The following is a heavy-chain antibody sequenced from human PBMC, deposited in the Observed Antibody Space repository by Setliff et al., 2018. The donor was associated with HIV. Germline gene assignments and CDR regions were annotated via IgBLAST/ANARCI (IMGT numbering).Heavy chain of an antibody. J-gene: IGHJ6*03. CDR3: ARDRGDYYYYMDV. V-gene: IGHV3-23*01. CDR1: GFTFSNFA. CDR2: ISGSGGTT. Sequence: GGSLRLSCAASGFTFSNFAMNWVRQAPGKGLEWVSAISGSGGTTYYADYVRGRFTISRDNAKNSLYLQMDRLRVEDTAIYYCARDRGDYYYYMDVWGKGTTVTVSS.